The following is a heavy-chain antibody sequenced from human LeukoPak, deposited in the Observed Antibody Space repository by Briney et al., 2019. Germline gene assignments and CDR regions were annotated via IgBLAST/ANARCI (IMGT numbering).Heavy chain of an antibody. CDR1: GGSFSGYY. J-gene: IGHJ6*02. CDR2: INHSGST. Sequence: SETLSLTCAVYGGSFSGYYWSWIRQPPGKGLEWIGEINHSGSTNYNPSLKSRVTISVDTSKNQFSLKLSSVTAADTAVHYCARVRDGYNYGYYYGMDVWGQGTTVTVSS. CDR3: ARVRDGYNYGYYYGMDV. D-gene: IGHD5-24*01. V-gene: IGHV4-34*01.